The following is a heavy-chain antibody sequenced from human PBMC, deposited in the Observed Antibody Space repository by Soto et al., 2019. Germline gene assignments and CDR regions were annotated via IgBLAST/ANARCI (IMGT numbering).Heavy chain of an antibody. J-gene: IGHJ4*02. D-gene: IGHD3-10*01. CDR2: MNPNSANT. Sequence: ASVKVSCKASGYTFTSYDINWVLRATGQGLEWMGWMNPNSANTGYAQKFQGRVTMTRNTSISTAYMELSSLRSEDTAVYYCASYYGSGSHFDYWGQGXLVTVYS. CDR1: GYTFTSYD. V-gene: IGHV1-8*01. CDR3: ASYYGSGSHFDY.